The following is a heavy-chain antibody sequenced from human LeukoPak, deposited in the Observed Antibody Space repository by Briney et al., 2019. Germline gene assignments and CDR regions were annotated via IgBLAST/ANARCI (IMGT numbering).Heavy chain of an antibody. Sequence: GRSLRLSCAASGFTFDDYAMHWVRQAPGKGLEWVSGISWNSGSIGYADSVKGRFTISRDNSKNTLYLQMNSLRAEDTAVYYCAKDRTSSGLDYWGQGTLVTVSS. J-gene: IGHJ4*02. CDR3: AKDRTSSGLDY. D-gene: IGHD6-19*01. CDR1: GFTFDDYA. V-gene: IGHV3-9*01. CDR2: ISWNSGSI.